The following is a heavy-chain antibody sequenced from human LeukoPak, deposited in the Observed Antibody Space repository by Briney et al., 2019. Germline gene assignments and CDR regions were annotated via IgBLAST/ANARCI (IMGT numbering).Heavy chain of an antibody. V-gene: IGHV3-7*03. D-gene: IGHD3-10*01. J-gene: IGHJ4*02. CDR3: AHQPRIGPKGKHGFAAIAGSSDY. CDR1: GFTFSSYW. Sequence: GGSLRLSCAASGFTFSSYWMSWVRQAPGKGLEWVANIKQDGSEKYYVDSVKGRFTISRDNAKNSLYLQMNSLRAEDTAVYYCAHQPRIGPKGKHGFAAIAGSSDYWGQGTLVTVSS. CDR2: IKQDGSEK.